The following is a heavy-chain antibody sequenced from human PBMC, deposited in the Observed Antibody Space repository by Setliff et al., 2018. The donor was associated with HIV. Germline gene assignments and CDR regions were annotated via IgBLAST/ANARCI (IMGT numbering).Heavy chain of an antibody. J-gene: IGHJ4*02. CDR1: GSSVTSSSFY. V-gene: IGHV4-39*01. D-gene: IGHD2-2*02. CDR2: TTYVGIT. CDR3: ARQERYCTSADCYRYFNY. Sequence: SETLSLTCNVSGSSVTSSSFYWGWIRQPPGKGLEWIGSTTYVGITSFSPSLKSRVTISIDSSANQFSLNLNSVTAADTAVYYCARQERYCTSADCYRYFNYWGQGTLVTVS.